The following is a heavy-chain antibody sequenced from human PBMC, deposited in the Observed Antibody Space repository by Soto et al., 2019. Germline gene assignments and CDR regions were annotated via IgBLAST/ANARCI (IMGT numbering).Heavy chain of an antibody. J-gene: IGHJ4*02. CDR1: GFTFSRYG. CDR3: TGGVASGY. V-gene: IGHV3-30*03. CDR2: ISSDGSVK. Sequence: QVQMAESGGGVGQPGRSLRLSCAASGFTFSRYGMHWVRQAPGKGLEWVAVISSDGSVKFYADSVKGRFTISRDNSKSTLYLQMDRLRVEDAAAYYCTGGVASGYWGQGTLVNVSS. D-gene: IGHD2-8*02.